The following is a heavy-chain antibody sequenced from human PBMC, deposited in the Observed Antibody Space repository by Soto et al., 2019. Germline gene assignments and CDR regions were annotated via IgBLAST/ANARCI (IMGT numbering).Heavy chain of an antibody. CDR1: GFTFSSYS. CDR3: ARDQGVVAATLLTFDY. Sequence: PGGSLRLSCAASGFTFSSYSMNWVRQAPGKGLEWVSYISSSGSTIYYADSVKGRFTISRDNAKNSLYLQMNSLRDEDTAVYYCARDQGVVAATLLTFDYWGQGTLVTVSS. J-gene: IGHJ4*02. V-gene: IGHV3-48*02. D-gene: IGHD2-15*01. CDR2: ISSSGSTI.